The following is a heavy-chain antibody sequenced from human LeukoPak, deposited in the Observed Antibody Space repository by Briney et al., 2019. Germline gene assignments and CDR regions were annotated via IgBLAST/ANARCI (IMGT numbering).Heavy chain of an antibody. Sequence: PGGSLRLSCAASGFTFSTHAMSWVRQAPGKGLEWVAAISYGGDITFYAPSVQGRFTISRDNSKDTLYVQMDSLRAEDTAIYYCAKEPRSGGVVTNFDYWGQGTLVIVSP. CDR2: ISYGGDIT. V-gene: IGHV3-23*01. J-gene: IGHJ4*02. D-gene: IGHD4-23*01. CDR1: GFTFSTHA. CDR3: AKEPRSGGVVTNFDY.